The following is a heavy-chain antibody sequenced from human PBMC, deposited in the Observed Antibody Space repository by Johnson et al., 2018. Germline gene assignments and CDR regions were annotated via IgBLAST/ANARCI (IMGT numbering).Heavy chain of an antibody. V-gene: IGHV3-30*18. CDR2: VSYDGRNK. Sequence: QVQLVQSGGGVVQPGRSLRLSCAASGFTFSIYAMHWVRQAPGKGLEWVALVSYDGRNKYYADSVKGRFTISRDNSKNTRYLQMNSLRAEDTAVYYCAKGPSATQLGYWGQGTLVTVSS. D-gene: IGHD6-25*01. CDR1: GFTFSIYA. CDR3: AKGPSATQLGY. J-gene: IGHJ4*02.